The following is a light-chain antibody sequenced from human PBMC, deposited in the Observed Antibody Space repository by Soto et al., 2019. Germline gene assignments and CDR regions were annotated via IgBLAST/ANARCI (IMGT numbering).Light chain of an antibody. Sequence: ERVTKQSPSTLSVSPGERATLSCRASQSVSSNLAWYQQKPGQAPRLLIYGASTRATGIPARFSGSGSGTEFTLTISSLQSEDFAVYYCQQYNNWPLTFGGGTMVDI. CDR2: GAS. V-gene: IGKV3-15*01. CDR1: QSVSSN. CDR3: QQYNNWPLT. J-gene: IGKJ4*01.